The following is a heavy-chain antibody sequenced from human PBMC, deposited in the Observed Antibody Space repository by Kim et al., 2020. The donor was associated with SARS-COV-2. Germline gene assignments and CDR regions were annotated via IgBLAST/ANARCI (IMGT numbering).Heavy chain of an antibody. CDR2: INPSGGST. Sequence: ASVKVSCKASGYTFTSYYMHWVRQAPGQGLEWMGIINPSGGSTSYAQKFQGRVTMTRDTSTSTVYMELSSLRSEDTAVYYCARDRGESNYYYYGMDVWGQGTTVTVSS. CDR3: ARDRGESNYYYYGMDV. J-gene: IGHJ6*02. CDR1: GYTFTSYY. V-gene: IGHV1-46*01.